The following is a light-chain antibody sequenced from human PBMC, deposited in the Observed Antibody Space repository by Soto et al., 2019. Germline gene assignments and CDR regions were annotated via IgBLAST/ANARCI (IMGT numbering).Light chain of an antibody. CDR3: QQYKSYPYS. CDR1: QSISSW. CDR2: KAS. Sequence: DIQMTQSPSTLSASVGDRVTITCRASQSISSWLAWYQQKPGKAPKLLINKASSLESAVPSRYSGSGSGTEFILPISSLQTDDFATYHCQQYKSYPYSFGQGTKLEIK. V-gene: IGKV1-5*03. J-gene: IGKJ2*03.